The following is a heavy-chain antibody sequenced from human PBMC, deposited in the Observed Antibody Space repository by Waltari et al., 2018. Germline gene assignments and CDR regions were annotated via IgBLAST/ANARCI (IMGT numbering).Heavy chain of an antibody. Sequence: VKLLQSGPGLVKPSETLSLTCTVSDGSISIFYWTWIRQPPGKGPEWIGCISTSGGTKYNPSLQSRVSFSVDTSRNQFSLRLTSVTAADTALYYCARDTGGWYYDLWGRGSLVTVSA. CDR1: DGSISIFY. D-gene: IGHD3-10*01. CDR2: ISTSGGT. V-gene: IGHV4-59*01. CDR3: ARDTGGWYYDL. J-gene: IGHJ2*01.